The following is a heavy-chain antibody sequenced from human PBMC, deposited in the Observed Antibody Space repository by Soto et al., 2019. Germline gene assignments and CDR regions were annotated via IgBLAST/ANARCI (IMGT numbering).Heavy chain of an antibody. CDR3: ARAFSITMVRGVDWFDP. CDR1: GGSFCGYY. D-gene: IGHD3-10*01. CDR2: INHSGST. V-gene: IGHV4-34*01. Sequence: KPSETLSLTCAVYGGSFCGYYWSWIRQPPGKGLEWIGEINHSGSTNYNPSLKSRVTISVDTSKNQFSLKLSSVTAADTAVHYCARAFSITMVRGVDWFDPWGQGTLVTVSS. J-gene: IGHJ5*02.